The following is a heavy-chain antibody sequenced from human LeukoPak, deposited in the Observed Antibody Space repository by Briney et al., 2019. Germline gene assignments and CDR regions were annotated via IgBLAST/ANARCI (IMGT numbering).Heavy chain of an antibody. D-gene: IGHD3-3*01. CDR1: ESTVTEFS. J-gene: IGHJ1*01. V-gene: IGHV1-24*01. Sequence: ASVKVSCKVSESTVTEFSIHWVRQAPGKGLEWMGGFDPDNAERVFARKFQGRVTMTEDTPTNTAYMELTSLGSEDTAVYYCATGQTTPVLVDTLHFWGQGTRVTVSS. CDR2: FDPDNAER. CDR3: ATGQTTPVLVDTLHF.